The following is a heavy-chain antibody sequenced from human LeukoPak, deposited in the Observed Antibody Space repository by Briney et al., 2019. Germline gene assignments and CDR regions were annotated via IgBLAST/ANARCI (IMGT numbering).Heavy chain of an antibody. CDR1: GGSISSGDYY. CDR2: IYYSGST. CDR3: ARVNSNYEGDCFDY. J-gene: IGHJ4*02. D-gene: IGHD4-11*01. V-gene: IGHV4-30-4*01. Sequence: SETLSLTCTVSGGSISSGDYYWSWIRQPPGKGLEWIGDIYYSGSTYYNPSLKSRVTISVDTSKNQFSLKLSSVTAADTAVYYCARVNSNYEGDCFDYWGQGTLVTVSS.